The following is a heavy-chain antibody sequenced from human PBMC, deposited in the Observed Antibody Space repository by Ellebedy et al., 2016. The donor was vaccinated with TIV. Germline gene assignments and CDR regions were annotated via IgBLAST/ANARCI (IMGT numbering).Heavy chain of an antibody. CDR2: IYYSGST. CDR3: ARVVGGGDCLDY. D-gene: IGHD2-21*02. J-gene: IGHJ4*02. CDR1: GWSFSGYY. Sequence: MPSGTLSLTCAVQGWSFSGYYWRWIREPPGKGLEWIGSIYYSGSTYYNPSLKSRVTISVDTSKNQFSLKLSSVTAADTAVYYCARVVGGGDCLDYWGQGTLVTVSS. V-gene: IGHV4-34*01.